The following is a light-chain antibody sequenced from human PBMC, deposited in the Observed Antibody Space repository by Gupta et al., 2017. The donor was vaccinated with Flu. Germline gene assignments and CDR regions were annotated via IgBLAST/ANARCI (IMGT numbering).Light chain of an antibody. CDR2: QAS. CDR1: QSITSW. Sequence: DIQMTQSPSTLSASVGDSVTITCRASQSITSWLAWYQQKPGKAPKLLIYQASTLGSGVPSRFSGSGSGTEFTLTITSLQPDDFATYYCHQYSSYSTFGQGTKVE. CDR3: HQYSSYST. V-gene: IGKV1-5*03. J-gene: IGKJ1*01.